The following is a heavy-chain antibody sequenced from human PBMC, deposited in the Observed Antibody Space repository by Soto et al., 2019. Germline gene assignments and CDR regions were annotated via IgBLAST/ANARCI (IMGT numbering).Heavy chain of an antibody. CDR2: ISADNGNT. CDR1: GYTFTSYG. CDR3: PRDLYYDSRADY. Sequence: QVQLVQSGAEVKKPGASGKFACKASGYTFTSYGISWVRQAPGQGLEWMGWISADNGNTNYAQKLQGRVTMTTDTSTSTAYMELRSVRSDDTAVYYCPRDLYYDSRADYWGQGTLVTVSS. D-gene: IGHD3-22*01. V-gene: IGHV1-18*01. J-gene: IGHJ4*02.